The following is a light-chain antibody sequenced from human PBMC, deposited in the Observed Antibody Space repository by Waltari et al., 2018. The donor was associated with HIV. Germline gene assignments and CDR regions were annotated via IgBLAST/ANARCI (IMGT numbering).Light chain of an antibody. CDR2: DDG. CDR1: NIGAKS. J-gene: IGLJ2*01. V-gene: IGLV3-21*02. CDR3: QVWDSSSDHVV. Sequence: SYVLTQPPSVSVAPGQTAPMTCGGDNIGAKSVHWYQQKPGQAPVLVVYDDGDRPPEIPERFSGSNAGNTATLTIRRVEAGDEADYYWQVWDSSSDHVVFGGGTKVTVL.